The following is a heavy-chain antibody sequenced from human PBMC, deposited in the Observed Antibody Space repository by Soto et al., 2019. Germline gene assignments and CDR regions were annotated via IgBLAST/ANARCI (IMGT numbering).Heavy chain of an antibody. J-gene: IGHJ4*02. V-gene: IGHV3-30*18. D-gene: IGHD5-18*01. CDR2: ISYDGSST. CDR3: VKTLQYSYGLPH. Sequence: GGSLRLSCAASGFTFSSYGMHWVRQAPGKGLEWVAVISYDGSSTSYADSVKGRFTISRDNSKNTLYLQMSSLRAEDTAVYYCVKTLQYSYGLPHWGQGTLVTVSS. CDR1: GFTFSSYG.